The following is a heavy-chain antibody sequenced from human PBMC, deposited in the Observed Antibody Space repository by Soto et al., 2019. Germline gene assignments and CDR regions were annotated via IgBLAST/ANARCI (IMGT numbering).Heavy chain of an antibody. CDR2: IYPGDSDT. J-gene: IGHJ4*02. Sequence: GESLKISCKGSGYSFTSYWIGWVRQMPGKGLEWMGIIYPGDSDTRYSPSFQGQVTISADKSISTAYLQWSSLKASDTAMYYCAIREVYRYGMITYDYWGQGTLVTVSS. V-gene: IGHV5-51*01. CDR3: AIREVYRYGMITYDY. D-gene: IGHD5-18*01. CDR1: GYSFTSYW.